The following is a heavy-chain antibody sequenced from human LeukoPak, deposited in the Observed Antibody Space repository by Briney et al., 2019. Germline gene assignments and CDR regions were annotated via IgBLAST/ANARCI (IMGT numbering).Heavy chain of an antibody. CDR2: IYYSGST. CDR1: GGSISSYY. D-gene: IGHD2-15*01. J-gene: IGHJ4*02. Sequence: KASETLSLTCTVSGGSISSYYWSWIRQPPGKGLEWIGYIYYSGSTNYNPSLKSRVTISVDTSKNQFSLKLSSVTAADTAVYYCARVYCSGGSCYFDYWGQGTLVTVSS. CDR3: ARVYCSGGSCYFDY. V-gene: IGHV4-59*12.